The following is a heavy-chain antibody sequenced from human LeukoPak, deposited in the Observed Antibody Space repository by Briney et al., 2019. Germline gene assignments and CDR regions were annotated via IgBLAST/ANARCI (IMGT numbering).Heavy chain of an antibody. CDR3: SKARVPYYYDSPDY. Sequence: PGGSLRLSCAASGFTFSSYWMHWVRQAPGKGLVWVSRINTDGSSTSYADSVKGRFTISRDNARNTLYLQMNSLRAEDNAVYYCSKARVPYYYDSPDYWGQATLVTVSS. J-gene: IGHJ4*02. CDR1: GFTFSSYW. V-gene: IGHV3-74*01. D-gene: IGHD3-22*01. CDR2: INTDGSST.